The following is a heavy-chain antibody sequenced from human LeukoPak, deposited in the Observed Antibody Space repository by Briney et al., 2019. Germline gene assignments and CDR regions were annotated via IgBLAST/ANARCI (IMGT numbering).Heavy chain of an antibody. CDR2: IRYDGSNK. D-gene: IGHD3-22*01. Sequence: PGGSLRLSCAASGFTFSSYGMHWVRQAPGKGLEWVAFIRYDGSNKYYADSVKGRFTISRDNSKNTLYLQMNSLRAEDTAVYYCAKCDDSSGYYPDYWGQGTLVTVSS. CDR1: GFTFSSYG. V-gene: IGHV3-30*02. J-gene: IGHJ4*02. CDR3: AKCDDSSGYYPDY.